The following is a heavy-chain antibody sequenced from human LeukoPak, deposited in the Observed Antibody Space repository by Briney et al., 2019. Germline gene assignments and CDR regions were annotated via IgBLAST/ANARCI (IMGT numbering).Heavy chain of an antibody. Sequence: GGSLRLSCAASGFTFSSYEMNWVRQAPGKGLEWVSYISSSSSYTSYADSVKGRFTISRDNAKNSLYLQMNSLRAEDTAVYYCARSRYSSSWYGLFDYWGQGTLVTVSS. CDR2: ISSSSSYT. V-gene: IGHV3-48*03. CDR3: ARSRYSSSWYGLFDY. J-gene: IGHJ4*02. CDR1: GFTFSSYE. D-gene: IGHD6-13*01.